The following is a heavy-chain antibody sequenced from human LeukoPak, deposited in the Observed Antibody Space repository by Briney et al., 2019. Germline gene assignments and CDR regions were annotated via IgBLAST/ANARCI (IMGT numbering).Heavy chain of an antibody. CDR3: ARGGNRRMTYYFDY. J-gene: IGHJ4*02. Sequence: SETLSLTCTVSGGSISSGDYYWSWIRQPPGKGLEWIGYIYYSGSTYYNPSLKSRVTISVDTSKNQFSLKLSSVTAADTAVYYCARGGNRRMTYYFDYWGQGTLVTVSS. CDR2: IYYSGST. D-gene: IGHD4-23*01. V-gene: IGHV4-30-4*08. CDR1: GGSISSGDYY.